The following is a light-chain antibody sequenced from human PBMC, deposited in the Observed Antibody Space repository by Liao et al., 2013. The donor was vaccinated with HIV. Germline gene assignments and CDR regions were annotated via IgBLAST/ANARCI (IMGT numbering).Light chain of an antibody. J-gene: IGLJ1*01. CDR3: QTWDNNINYV. CDR1: NIGSKS. Sequence: SYVLTQPPSVSVAPGKTARITCGGNNIGSKSVHWYQQKPGQAPVLVIYYDSDRPSGIPERFSGSKSGNTATLTISGTQAMDEADYYCQTWDNNINYVFGTGTKVTVL. CDR2: YDS. V-gene: IGLV3-21*01.